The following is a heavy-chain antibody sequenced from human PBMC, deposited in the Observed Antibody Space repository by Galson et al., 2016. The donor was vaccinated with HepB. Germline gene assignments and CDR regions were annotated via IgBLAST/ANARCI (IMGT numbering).Heavy chain of an antibody. D-gene: IGHD1-26*01. Sequence: SLRLSCAVSGVTFSSLSMNWVRQAPGKGLEWVSYLPSENNIKHYADSVRGRFTISRDNAKNSLYVQMNSLRAEDTAVYYCTREGVGGFDLWGRGTLVTVSS. J-gene: IGHJ2*01. CDR1: GVTFSSLS. CDR3: TREGVGGFDL. CDR2: LPSENNIK. V-gene: IGHV3-48*04.